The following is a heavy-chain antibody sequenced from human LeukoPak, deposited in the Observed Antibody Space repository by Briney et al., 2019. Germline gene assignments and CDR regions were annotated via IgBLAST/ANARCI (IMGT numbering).Heavy chain of an antibody. CDR1: GYTLTELS. V-gene: IGHV1-24*01. Sequence: ASVKVSCKVSGYTLTELSMHWVRQAPGKGLEWMGGFDPEDGETIYAQKFQGRVTMTEDTSTDTAYMELSSLRSEDTAVYYCATVHPPREGYYYYYYGMDVWGQGTTVTVSS. CDR2: FDPEDGET. CDR3: ATVHPPREGYYYYYYGMDV. J-gene: IGHJ6*02.